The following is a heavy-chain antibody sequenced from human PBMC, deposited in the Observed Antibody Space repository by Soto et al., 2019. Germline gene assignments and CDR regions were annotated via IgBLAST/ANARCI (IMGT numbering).Heavy chain of an antibody. CDR1: GFTFSSYS. V-gene: IGHV3-48*02. D-gene: IGHD5-18*01. CDR2: ISSSSSTI. J-gene: IGHJ6*02. Sequence: GGSLRLSCAASGFTFSSYSMNWVRQAPGKGLEWVSYISSSSSTIYYADSVKGRFTISRDNAKNSLYLQMNSLRDEDTAVYYCARSGIQLWSTGRYYYYGMDVWGQGTTVTVSS. CDR3: ARSGIQLWSTGRYYYYGMDV.